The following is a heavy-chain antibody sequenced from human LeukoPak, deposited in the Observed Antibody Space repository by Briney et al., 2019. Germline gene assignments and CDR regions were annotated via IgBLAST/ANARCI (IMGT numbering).Heavy chain of an antibody. CDR1: GGSISSSSYY. D-gene: IGHD5-12*01. V-gene: IGHV4-39*01. J-gene: IGHJ3*02. Sequence: PSETLSLTCTVSGGSISSSSYYWGWIRQPPGKGLEWIGSIYYSGSTYYNPSLKSRVTISVDTSKNQFSLKLSSVTAADTAVYYCARRNSGWDDAFDIWGQGTMVTFSS. CDR3: ARRNSGWDDAFDI. CDR2: IYYSGST.